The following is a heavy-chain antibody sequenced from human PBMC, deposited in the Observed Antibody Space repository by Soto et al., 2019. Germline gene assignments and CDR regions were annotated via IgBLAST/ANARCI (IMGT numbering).Heavy chain of an antibody. V-gene: IGHV1-2*02. CDR1: GYTFTDYS. CDR3: ARVEPVRRGWEYNGFDP. CDR2: INPNSGDT. J-gene: IGHJ5*02. Sequence: QVQLVQSGAEVKKPGASVKVSCKASGYTFTDYSMHWVRQAPGQGLEWMGWINPNSGDTKYAQKFQGSVTMTRDTSISTAYMELSRLRSDDTAVYYCARVEPVRRGWEYNGFDPWGQGTLVTVSS. D-gene: IGHD6-6*01.